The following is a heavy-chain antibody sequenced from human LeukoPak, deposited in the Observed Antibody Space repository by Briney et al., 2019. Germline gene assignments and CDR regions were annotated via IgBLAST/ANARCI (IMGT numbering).Heavy chain of an antibody. D-gene: IGHD2-15*01. V-gene: IGHV3-23*01. CDR1: GFTFSSYS. J-gene: IGHJ4*02. CDR2: IGDSGVTT. Sequence: PGGSLRLSCAASGFTFSSYSMNWVRQAPGRGLEWVSSIGDSGVTTYYADSVKGRFTISRDNSKNTMYLQMNSLRVEDSAVYYCARDIDGGQDHYFPYWGQGTLVTVSS. CDR3: ARDIDGGQDHYFPY.